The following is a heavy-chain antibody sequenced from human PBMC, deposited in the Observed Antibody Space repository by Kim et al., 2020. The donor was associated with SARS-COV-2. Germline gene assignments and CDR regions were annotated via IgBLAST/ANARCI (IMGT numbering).Heavy chain of an antibody. J-gene: IGHJ6*02. CDR1: GYTFTSYG. Sequence: ASVKVSCKASGYTFTSYGISWVRQAPGQGLEWMGWISAYNGNTNYAQKLQGRVTMTTDTSTSTAYMELRSLRSDDTAVYYCARDPRGSLLWFGELLSEGGYYYYYYGMDVWGQGTTVTVSS. V-gene: IGHV1-18*01. CDR2: ISAYNGNT. D-gene: IGHD3-10*01. CDR3: ARDPRGSLLWFGELLSEGGYYYYYYGMDV.